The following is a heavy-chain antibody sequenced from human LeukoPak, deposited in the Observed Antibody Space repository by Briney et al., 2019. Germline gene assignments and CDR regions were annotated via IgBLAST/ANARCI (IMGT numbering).Heavy chain of an antibody. CDR2: ISSSGSTI. J-gene: IGHJ4*02. D-gene: IGHD6-13*01. CDR1: GFTFSDYY. V-gene: IGHV3-11*01. CDR3: AKDPEYSSSWLFDY. Sequence: PGGSLRLSCAASGFTFSDYYMSWIRQAPGKGLEWVSYISSSGSTIYYADSVKGRFTISRDNAKNSLYLQMNSLGAEDTAVYYCAKDPEYSSSWLFDYWGQGTLVTVSS.